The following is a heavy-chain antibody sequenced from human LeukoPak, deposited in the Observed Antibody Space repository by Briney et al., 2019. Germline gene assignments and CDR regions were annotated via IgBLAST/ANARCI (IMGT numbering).Heavy chain of an antibody. V-gene: IGHV5-51*01. D-gene: IGHD3-10*01. J-gene: IGHJ4*02. CDR2: IYPGDSDT. Sequence: GESLKISCKGSGYSFTSYWIGWVRQMPGKGLEWVGIIYPGDSDTRYSPSFQGQVTISADKSISTAYLQWNSLKASDTAMYYCARPSYYYGSGSSPFDYWGQGTLVNVSS. CDR1: GYSFTSYW. CDR3: ARPSYYYGSGSSPFDY.